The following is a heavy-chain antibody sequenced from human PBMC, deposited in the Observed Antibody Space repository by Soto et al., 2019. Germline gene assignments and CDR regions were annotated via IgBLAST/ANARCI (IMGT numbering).Heavy chain of an antibody. V-gene: IGHV3-23*01. CDR3: AKAHTYYDILTGYYYFDY. CDR1: GFTFSSYA. J-gene: IGHJ4*02. CDR2: ISGSGGST. Sequence: GGSLRLSCAASGFTFSSYAMSWVRQAPGKGLEWVSAISGSGGSTYYADSVKGRFTISRDNSKNTLYLQMNSLRAEDTAVYYCAKAHTYYDILTGYYYFDYWGQGTLVTVSS. D-gene: IGHD3-9*01.